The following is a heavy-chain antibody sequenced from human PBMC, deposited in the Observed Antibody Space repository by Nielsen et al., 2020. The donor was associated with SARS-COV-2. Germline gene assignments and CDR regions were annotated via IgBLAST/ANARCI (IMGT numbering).Heavy chain of an antibody. J-gene: IGHJ6*02. Sequence: GESLKISCAASGFSFSDSGMHWVRQASGKGLEWVGRIRSKANNYATGYAASMKGYFTISRDNAKNSLYLQMNSLRAEDTAVYYCARDGCSGGSCYSGYYYYGMDVWGQGTTVTVSS. CDR3: ARDGCSGGSCYSGYYYYGMDV. V-gene: IGHV3-73*01. CDR2: IRSKANNYAT. CDR1: GFSFSDSG. D-gene: IGHD2-15*01.